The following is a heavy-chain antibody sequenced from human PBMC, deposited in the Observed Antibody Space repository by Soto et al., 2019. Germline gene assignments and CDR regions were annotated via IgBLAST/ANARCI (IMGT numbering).Heavy chain of an antibody. CDR3: AKLTAA. CDR1: GLTFSTAY. D-gene: IGHD6-13*01. V-gene: IGHV3-15*01. CDR2: IKTKADGGTT. Sequence: GGSLRLSCEASGLTFSTAYMSWVRQAPGKGLEWVGRIKTKADGGTTEYASPVKGRFNISRDNSKNTVYLQMNSLRDEDTAVYYCAKLTAAWGQGTLVTVSS. J-gene: IGHJ4*02.